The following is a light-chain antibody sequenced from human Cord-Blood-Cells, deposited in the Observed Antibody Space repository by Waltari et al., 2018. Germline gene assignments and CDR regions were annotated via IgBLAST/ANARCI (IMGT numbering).Light chain of an antibody. CDR1: SRDVGGYTY. V-gene: IGLV2-11*01. Sequence: QSALTQPRSVSGSPGPSVTISCPGTSRDVGGYTYVSWYQQHPGKAPKLMIYDVSKRPSGVPDRFSGSKSGNTASLTISGLQAEDEADYYCCSYAGSYTYVFGTGTKVTVL. J-gene: IGLJ1*01. CDR2: DVS. CDR3: CSYAGSYTYV.